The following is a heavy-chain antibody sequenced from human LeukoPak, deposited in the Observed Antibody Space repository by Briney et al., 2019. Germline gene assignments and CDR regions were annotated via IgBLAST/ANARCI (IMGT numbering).Heavy chain of an antibody. Sequence: PGESLRLSCAASGFTFSRYWIHWVRQAPGKGLEWVSRINPDGSTTTYADSVKGRFTISRDNAKNTLYLQMNSLRVEDTAVYYCARDVGRGGYWGQGTLVTVSS. CDR1: GFTFSRYW. V-gene: IGHV3-74*01. CDR3: ARDVGRGGY. CDR2: INPDGSTT. D-gene: IGHD1-26*01. J-gene: IGHJ4*02.